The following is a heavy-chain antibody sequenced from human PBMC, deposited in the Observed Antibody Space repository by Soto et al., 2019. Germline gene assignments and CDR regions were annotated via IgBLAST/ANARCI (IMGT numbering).Heavy chain of an antibody. J-gene: IGHJ4*02. D-gene: IGHD3-3*01. CDR1: GFSFEKHA. V-gene: IGHV3-23*01. CDR3: ARAGYDYWSDSYLPYFDS. CDR2: LNGNGDHT. Sequence: PGGSLRLSCAGSGFSFEKHAMSWVRQAPGKGLEWVAGLNGNGDHTYYAPSVRRRFTISRDNSKKTVFLQMNSLRSEDTAVYYCARAGYDYWSDSYLPYFDSWCQGTLVTVSS.